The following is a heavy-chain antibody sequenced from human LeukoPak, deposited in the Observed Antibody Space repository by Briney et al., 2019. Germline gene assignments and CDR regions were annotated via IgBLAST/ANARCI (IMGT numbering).Heavy chain of an antibody. D-gene: IGHD3-10*01. J-gene: IGHJ4*02. CDR1: GFTFSSYD. V-gene: IGHV3-23*01. CDR3: AKDQSGSYPYYFDY. CDR2: ISGSGGST. Sequence: GGSLRLSCAASGFTFSSYDMSWVRQAPGKGLEWVAAISGSGGSTYYADSVKGRFTISRDNSKNTLYLQMNSLRAEDTAVYYCAKDQSGSYPYYFDYWGQGTLVTVSS.